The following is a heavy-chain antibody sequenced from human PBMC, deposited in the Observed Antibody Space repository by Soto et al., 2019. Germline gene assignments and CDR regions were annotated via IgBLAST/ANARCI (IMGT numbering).Heavy chain of an antibody. CDR2: IDWDDDK. Sequence: SGPTLLHATQTLTLTCTFRGFSRSTSGMYVSWIRQPPGKALEWLALIDWDDDKYYSTSLKTRLTISKDTSKNQVVLTMTNMDRVDTATFYCALRRIRQWFYGMDVWGQGTTVTVSS. V-gene: IGHV2-70*12. CDR1: GFSRSTSGMY. J-gene: IGHJ6*02. D-gene: IGHD5-18*01. CDR3: ALRRIRQWFYGMDV.